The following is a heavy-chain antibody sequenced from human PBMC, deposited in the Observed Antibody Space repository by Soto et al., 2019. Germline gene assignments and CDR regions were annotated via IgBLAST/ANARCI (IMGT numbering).Heavy chain of an antibody. CDR3: ARHSVATILDPWFDP. CDR2: IYPGDSDT. D-gene: IGHD5-12*01. J-gene: IGHJ5*02. Sequence: PGESLKISCKGSGYSFTSYWIGWVRQMPGKGLEWMGIIYPGDSDTRYSPSFQGHVTISADKSISTAYLQWSSLKASDTAMYYCARHSVATILDPWFDPWGQGTLVTVSS. V-gene: IGHV5-51*01. CDR1: GYSFTSYW.